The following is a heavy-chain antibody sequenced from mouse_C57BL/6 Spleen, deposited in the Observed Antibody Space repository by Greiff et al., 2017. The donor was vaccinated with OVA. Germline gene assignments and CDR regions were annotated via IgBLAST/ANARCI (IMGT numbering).Heavy chain of an antibody. CDR2: INPSNGGT. J-gene: IGHJ4*01. D-gene: IGHD1-1*01. CDR1: GYTFTSYW. V-gene: IGHV1-53*01. CDR3: ARGRTTVVATNAMDY. Sequence: QVQLQQPGTELVKPGASVKLSCKASGYTFTSYWMHWVKQRPGQGLEWIGNINPSNGGTNYNEKFKSKATLTVDKSSSTAYMQLSSLTSEDSAVYYCARGRTTVVATNAMDYWGQGTSVTVSS.